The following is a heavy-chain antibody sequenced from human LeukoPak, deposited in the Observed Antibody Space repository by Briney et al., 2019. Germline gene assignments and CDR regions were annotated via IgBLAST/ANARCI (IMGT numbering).Heavy chain of an antibody. CDR2: IYYSGST. D-gene: IGHD6-13*01. CDR3: ARQEQQLIYNWFDP. CDR1: GGSISSYY. V-gene: IGHV4-59*01. J-gene: IGHJ5*02. Sequence: TSETLSLTCTVSGGSISSYYWSWIRQPPGKGLEWIGYIYYSGSTNYNPSLKSRVTISVDTSKNQFSLKLSSVTAADTAVYYCARQEQQLIYNWFDPWGQGTLVTVSS.